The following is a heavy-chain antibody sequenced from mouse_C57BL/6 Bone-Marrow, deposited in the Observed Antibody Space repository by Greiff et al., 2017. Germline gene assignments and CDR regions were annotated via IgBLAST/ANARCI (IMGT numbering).Heavy chain of an antibody. CDR1: GFSFNTYA. D-gene: IGHD2-1*01. CDR3: VSFYYGNYVVAMGY. V-gene: IGHV10-1*01. CDR2: IRSKSNNYAT. Sequence: DVQLVESGGGLVQPKGSLKLSCAASGFSFNTYAMNWVRQAPGKGLEWVARIRSKSNNYATYYADSVKDRITISRDDSESMLYLQMNNLKTEDTAMYYGVSFYYGNYVVAMGYWGQGTSVTVSS. J-gene: IGHJ4*01.